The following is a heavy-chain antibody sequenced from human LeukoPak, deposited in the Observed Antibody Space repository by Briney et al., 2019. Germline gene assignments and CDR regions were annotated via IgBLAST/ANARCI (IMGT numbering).Heavy chain of an antibody. Sequence: PGGSLRLSXAASGFTFSSYAMSWVRQAPGKGLEWISAISGSGGSTYYADSVKGRFTISRDNSKNTLYLQMNSLRAEDTAVYYCAKDASSTFYYMDVWGKGTTVTVSS. V-gene: IGHV3-23*01. CDR3: AKDASSTFYYMDV. J-gene: IGHJ6*03. CDR2: ISGSGGST. CDR1: GFTFSSYA. D-gene: IGHD3-16*01.